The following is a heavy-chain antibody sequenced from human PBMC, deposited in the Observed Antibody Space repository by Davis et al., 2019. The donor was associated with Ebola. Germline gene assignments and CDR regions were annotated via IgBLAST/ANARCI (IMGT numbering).Heavy chain of an antibody. D-gene: IGHD3-10*01. V-gene: IGHV3-66*04. CDR3: ARHASGDFWYFGL. CDR2: LYRDGRT. CDR1: GFTFSHYG. Sequence: PGGSLRLSCAASGFTFSHYGMHWVRQAPGKGPEWVSVLYRDGRTYYADSVKGRFTISRDNSKNTLYLKMNSLRAEDTAMYYCARHASGDFWYFGLWGRGTLVTVSS. J-gene: IGHJ2*01.